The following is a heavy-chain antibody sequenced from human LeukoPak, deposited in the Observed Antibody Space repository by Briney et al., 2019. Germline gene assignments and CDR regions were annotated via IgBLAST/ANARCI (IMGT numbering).Heavy chain of an antibody. CDR1: GFTVSSNY. D-gene: IGHD1-26*01. Sequence: GGSLRLSCAASGFTVSSNYMSWVRQAPGKGLEWVSVIYSGGTIYYADSVKGRFTISRDNAKNSLYLQMNSLRAEDTAVYYCARAWELPYFDYWGQGTLVTVSS. V-gene: IGHV3-53*03. J-gene: IGHJ4*02. CDR2: IYSGGTI. CDR3: ARAWELPYFDY.